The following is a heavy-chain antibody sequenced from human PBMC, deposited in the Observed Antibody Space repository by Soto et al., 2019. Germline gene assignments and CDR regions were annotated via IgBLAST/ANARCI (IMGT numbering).Heavy chain of an antibody. CDR3: ARLGSSSWSPGFYYGMDV. D-gene: IGHD6-13*01. CDR1: GYSFTSYW. J-gene: IGHJ6*02. V-gene: IGHV5-51*01. Sequence: PGESLKISFKGSGYSFTSYWIGWVRQMPGKGLEWMGIIYPGDSDTRYSPSFQGQVTISADKSISTAYLQWSSLKASDTAMYYCARLGSSSWSPGFYYGMDVWGQGTTVTVSS. CDR2: IYPGDSDT.